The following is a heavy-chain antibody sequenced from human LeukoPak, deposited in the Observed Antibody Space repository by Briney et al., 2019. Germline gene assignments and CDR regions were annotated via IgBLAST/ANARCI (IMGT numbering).Heavy chain of an antibody. V-gene: IGHV4-4*02. J-gene: IGHJ4*02. CDR1: GFTFSSYAM. Sequence: GSLRLSCAASGFTFSSYAMSWVRQPPGKGLEWIGEIYHSGSTNYNPSLKSRVTISVDKSKNQFSLKLSSVTAADTAVYYCARDLGYYDSSGYQRVLDYWGQGTLVTVSS. D-gene: IGHD3-22*01. CDR3: ARDLGYYDSSGYQRVLDY. CDR2: IYHSGST.